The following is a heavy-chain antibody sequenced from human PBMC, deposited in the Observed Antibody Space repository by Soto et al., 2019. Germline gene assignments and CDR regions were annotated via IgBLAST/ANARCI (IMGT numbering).Heavy chain of an antibody. V-gene: IGHV1-69*12. Sequence: QVQLLQSGAEVKKPGSSVKVSCKTSGGTFGSYAISWVRQAPGQGLEWMGGIIPIFSTPNYAQKFQGRVTITADESTSTAYMELSSLRSEDTAVYYCARPIQYYFDTSAQSAWVDPWGQGTLVTVSS. J-gene: IGHJ5*02. CDR1: GGTFGSYA. CDR3: ARPIQYYFDTSAQSAWVDP. D-gene: IGHD3-22*01. CDR2: IIPIFSTP.